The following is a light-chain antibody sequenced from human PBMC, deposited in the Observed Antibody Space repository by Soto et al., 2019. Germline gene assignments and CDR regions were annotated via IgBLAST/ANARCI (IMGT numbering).Light chain of an antibody. J-gene: IGKJ1*01. CDR3: QQYDTSPRT. CDR2: AAS. CDR1: QNLGSGY. V-gene: IGKV3-20*01. Sequence: IGLTQSPGTLSLSPRERATLSCRASQNLGSGYLAWYQQKPGQAPRILIYAASSRATGIPDRFSGSGSGTDFTLSISRLEPEDFAVYYCQQYDTSPRTFGQGTKV.